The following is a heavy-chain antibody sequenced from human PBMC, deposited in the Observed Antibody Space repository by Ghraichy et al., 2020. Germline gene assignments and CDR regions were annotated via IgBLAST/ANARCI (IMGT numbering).Heavy chain of an antibody. Sequence: SETLSLTCTVSGGSISSYYWSWIRQPPGKGLEWIGYIYYSGSTNYNPSLKSRVTISVDTSKNQFSLKLSSVTAADTAVYYCARLGWDVVVPAAHPRYNWRPSEYYYYGMDVWGQGTTVTVSS. CDR1: GGSISSYY. CDR2: IYYSGST. V-gene: IGHV4-59*08. J-gene: IGHJ6*02. D-gene: IGHD2-2*01. CDR3: ARLGWDVVVPAAHPRYNWRPSEYYYYGMDV.